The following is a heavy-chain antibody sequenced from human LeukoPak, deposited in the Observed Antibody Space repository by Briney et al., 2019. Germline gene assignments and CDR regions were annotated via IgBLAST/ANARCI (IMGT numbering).Heavy chain of an antibody. J-gene: IGHJ4*02. CDR2: INPSGGST. D-gene: IGHD3-3*01. V-gene: IGHV1-46*01. CDR1: GYTFTSYY. Sequence: ASVKVSCKASGYTFTSYYMHWVRQAPGQGLEWMGIINPSGGSTSYAQKFQGRVTMTRDMSTSTVYMELSSLRSEDTAVYYCAGDLDYDFWSGYSPFDYWGQGTLVTVSS. CDR3: AGDLDYDFWSGYSPFDY.